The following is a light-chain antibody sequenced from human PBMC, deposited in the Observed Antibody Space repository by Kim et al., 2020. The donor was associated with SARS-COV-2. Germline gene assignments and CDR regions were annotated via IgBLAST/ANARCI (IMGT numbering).Light chain of an antibody. CDR2: GAA. Sequence: EIVLTQSPGTLPLSPGERATLSCRASQSLSSNYLAWYQQKPRQTPRLLTYGAASRAPGIPDRFSGSGSGTDFTLTISSLESEDFVVYYRKQYGGPLMFGQGTKVDIK. CDR3: KQYGGPLM. V-gene: IGKV3-20*01. CDR1: QSLSSNY. J-gene: IGKJ1*01.